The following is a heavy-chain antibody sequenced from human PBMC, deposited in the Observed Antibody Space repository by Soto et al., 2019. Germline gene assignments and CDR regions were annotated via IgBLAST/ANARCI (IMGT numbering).Heavy chain of an antibody. CDR1: GFSISTSGVD. V-gene: IGHV2-5*02. CDR3: AHRPSGKHAFDY. J-gene: IGHJ4*02. Sequence: QITLRESGPTLVKPTQTLTLTCTFSGFSISTSGVDVGWIRQPPGKALEWLALIYWDDDKRYSPSLKSRLTTTEDTSKNEVVLTMTNMDPVDSATYCCAHRPSGKHAFDYWGQGTLVTVSS. D-gene: IGHD3-10*01. CDR2: IYWDDDK.